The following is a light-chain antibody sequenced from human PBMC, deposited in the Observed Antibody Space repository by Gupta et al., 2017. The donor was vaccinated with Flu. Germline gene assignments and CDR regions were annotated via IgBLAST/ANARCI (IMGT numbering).Light chain of an antibody. Sequence: IVLTQSPGTLSLSPGDRATLSCRASQSVTSIYLAWYQQKPGEAPRLLIYGASSRATGISDRFSGSGSGTDFTLNISRLEPEDFAVYYCQHYSSSSTMYTFGQGTKLEIK. CDR2: GAS. CDR3: QHYSSSSTMYT. J-gene: IGKJ2*01. V-gene: IGKV3-20*01. CDR1: QSVTSIY.